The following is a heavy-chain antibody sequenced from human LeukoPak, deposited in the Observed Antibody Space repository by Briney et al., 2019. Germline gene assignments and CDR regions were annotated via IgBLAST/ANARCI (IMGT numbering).Heavy chain of an antibody. D-gene: IGHD6-13*01. J-gene: IGHJ4*02. CDR1: GGSISSYY. Sequence: SETLSLTCTISGGSISSYYWSWIRQPPGKGLEWIGYIYYSGSTNYNPSLKSRVTMSVDTSKNQFSLKLSSVTAADTAVYYCARDVVAAAGTWDYWGQGTLVTVSS. CDR3: ARDVVAAAGTWDY. CDR2: IYYSGST. V-gene: IGHV4-59*12.